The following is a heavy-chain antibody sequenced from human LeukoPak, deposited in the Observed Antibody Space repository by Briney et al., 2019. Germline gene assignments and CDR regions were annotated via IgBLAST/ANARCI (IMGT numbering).Heavy chain of an antibody. J-gene: IGHJ3*02. D-gene: IGHD3-3*01. CDR1: GFTFSSYW. V-gene: IGHV3-7*01. CDR2: IKQDGSEK. Sequence: GSLRLSCAASGFTFSSYWMSWVRQAPGKGLEWVANIKQDGSEKYYVDSVKGRFTISRDNAKNSLYLQMNSLRAEDTAVYYCARHDDFWSGRDAFDIWGQGTMVTVSS. CDR3: ARHDDFWSGRDAFDI.